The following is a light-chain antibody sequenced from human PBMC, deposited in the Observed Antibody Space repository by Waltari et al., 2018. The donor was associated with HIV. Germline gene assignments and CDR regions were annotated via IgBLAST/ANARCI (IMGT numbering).Light chain of an antibody. V-gene: IGLV2-8*01. Sequence: QSALTQPPSASGSPGQSVTLSCTGTSSDVGGFNYVSWYQKHPDKAPRLIIYEVNKRPSGVPDRFSGSKSGNTASLAISGLQSEDEAHYYCASWDDSLNGYVFGTGTKVTVL. CDR3: ASWDDSLNGYV. CDR1: SSDVGGFNY. J-gene: IGLJ1*01. CDR2: EVN.